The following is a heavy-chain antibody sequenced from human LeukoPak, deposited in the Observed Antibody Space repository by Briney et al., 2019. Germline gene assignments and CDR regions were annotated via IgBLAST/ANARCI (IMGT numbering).Heavy chain of an antibody. V-gene: IGHV4-61*01. Sequence: PSETLSLTCTVSGGSVSSGSYYWSWIRQPPGKGLEWIGYIYYSGSTNYNPSLKSRVTISVDTSKNQFSLKLSSVTAADTAVYYCARGTGSYYYGSGSYWPSYYFDYWGQGTLVTVSS. CDR1: GGSVSSGSYY. D-gene: IGHD3-10*01. CDR3: ARGTGSYYYGSGSYWPSYYFDY. CDR2: IYYSGST. J-gene: IGHJ4*02.